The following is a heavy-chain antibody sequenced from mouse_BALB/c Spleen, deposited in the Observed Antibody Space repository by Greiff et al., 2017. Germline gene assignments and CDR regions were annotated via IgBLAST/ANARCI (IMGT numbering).Heavy chain of an antibody. V-gene: IGHV3-6*02. J-gene: IGHJ3*01. CDR1: GYSITSGYF. Sequence: EVQLQESGPGLVKPSQSLSLTCSVTGYSITSGYFRYWLRQFPGKILEWMGYISYDGSNNYNPSLKNRISITSDTSKNQFFLKLNSVTTEDTATYYCAREDYGCPFAYWGQGTLVTVSA. D-gene: IGHD2-2*01. CDR2: ISYDGSN. CDR3: AREDYGCPFAY.